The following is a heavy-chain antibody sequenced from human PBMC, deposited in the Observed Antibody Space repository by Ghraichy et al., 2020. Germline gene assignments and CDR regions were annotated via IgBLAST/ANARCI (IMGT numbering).Heavy chain of an antibody. V-gene: IGHV4-39*01. J-gene: IGHJ2*01. Sequence: SETLSLTCTVSGGSISSSSYYWGWIRQPPGKGLEWIGSIYYSGSTYYNPSLKSRVTISVDTSKNQFSLKLSSVTAADTAVYYCASPLPAVAGTLNWYFDLWGRGTLVTVSS. D-gene: IGHD6-19*01. CDR1: GGSISSSSYY. CDR2: IYYSGST. CDR3: ASPLPAVAGTLNWYFDL.